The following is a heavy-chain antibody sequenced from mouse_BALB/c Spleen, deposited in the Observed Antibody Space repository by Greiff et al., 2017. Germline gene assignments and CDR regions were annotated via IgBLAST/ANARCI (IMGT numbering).Heavy chain of an antibody. CDR3: VRDGLGPGFAY. Sequence: QVQLKESGPGLVAPSQSLSITCTASGFSLTSYDISWIRQPPGKGLEWLGVIWTGGGTNYNSAFMSRLSISKDNSKSQVFLKMNSLQTDDTAIYYCVRDGLGPGFAYWGQGTLVTVSA. CDR2: IWTGGGT. D-gene: IGHD4-1*01. J-gene: IGHJ3*01. V-gene: IGHV2-9-2*01. CDR1: GFSLTSYD.